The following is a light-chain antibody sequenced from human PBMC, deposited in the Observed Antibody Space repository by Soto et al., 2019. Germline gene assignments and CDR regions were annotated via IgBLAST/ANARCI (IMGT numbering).Light chain of an antibody. CDR1: SSDVGGYNS. V-gene: IGLV2-14*01. CDR2: DVT. J-gene: IGLJ1*01. CDR3: SSFTSSITYV. Sequence: SVLTQPACVSGSPGQSITISCTGTSSDVGGYNSVSWYRQDPGKAPKLMIYDVTNRPSGVSNRFSGSKSGNTASLTISGPQAEDEADYYCSSFTSSITYVFGTGTKVTVL.